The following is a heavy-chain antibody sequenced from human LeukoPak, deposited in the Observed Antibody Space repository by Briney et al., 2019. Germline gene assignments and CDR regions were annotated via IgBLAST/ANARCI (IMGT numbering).Heavy chain of an antibody. CDR3: AKPLTQTIFGAFDS. D-gene: IGHD3-3*02. CDR2: YGMMA. CDR1: GFTFSTYG. J-gene: IGHJ4*02. V-gene: IGHV3-30*02. Sequence: GGSLRLSCAASGFTFSTYGMHWVRQAQARGWSGCHFYGMMADSVKGRFTISRDNSKNTLYLQMNSLRAEDTAVYYCAKPLTQTIFGAFDSWGQGTLVTVSS.